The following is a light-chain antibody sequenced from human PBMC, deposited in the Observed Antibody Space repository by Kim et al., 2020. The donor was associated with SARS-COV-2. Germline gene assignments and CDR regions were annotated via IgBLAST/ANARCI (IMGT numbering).Light chain of an antibody. Sequence: DIQMTQSPSSLSASVGDRVTITCQASQDISQSLNWYQQKPGKAPSLLMYDASTLETGVPSRFSGGGYGTDFTFTISSLQPEDIGTYYCQQYANVPITFGPGTRLEIK. J-gene: IGKJ5*01. CDR1: QDISQS. V-gene: IGKV1-33*01. CDR3: QQYANVPIT. CDR2: DAS.